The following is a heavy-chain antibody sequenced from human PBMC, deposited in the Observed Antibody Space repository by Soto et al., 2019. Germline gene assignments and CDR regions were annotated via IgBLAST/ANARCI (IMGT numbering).Heavy chain of an antibody. D-gene: IGHD3-10*01. CDR2: ITHNGGDT. J-gene: IGHJ4*02. V-gene: IGHV3-23*01. CDR1: GFISSINA. CDR3: ARASGESYPGSRVFDS. Sequence: GGFLGISCAPSGFISSINATSWVRQAPGKGLELVSVITHNGGDTIYADSVKGRLTISRHNPKNTLYLQMNNLRAEDTSIYYCARASGESYPGSRVFDSWGQGTRVTVSS.